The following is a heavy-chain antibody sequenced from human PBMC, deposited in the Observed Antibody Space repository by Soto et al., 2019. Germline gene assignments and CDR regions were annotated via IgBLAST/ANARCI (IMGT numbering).Heavy chain of an antibody. J-gene: IGHJ4*02. CDR2: IYNTGST. CDR1: GAFISSYS. D-gene: IGHD4-17*01. Sequence: QVQLQESGPGLVKPSETLSLTCTVSGAFISSYSWNWIRQPPGKGLEWIGYIYNTGSTNYNPSLKSRVSISVVTSKNQFSLKLSAVDAADTAVYYCVREPRHGDRIYYFAYWGQGTLVTVSS. V-gene: IGHV4-59*01. CDR3: VREPRHGDRIYYFAY.